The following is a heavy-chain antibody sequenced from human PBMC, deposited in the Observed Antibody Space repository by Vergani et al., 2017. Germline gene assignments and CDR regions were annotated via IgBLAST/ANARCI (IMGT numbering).Heavy chain of an antibody. CDR3: ARDWSIAAAGSAFDI. J-gene: IGHJ3*02. Sequence: QVQLVESGGGLVKPGGSLRLSCAASGFTFSDYYMSWIRQAPGKGLEWVSYISSSSTIYYADSVKGRFTISRDNAKNSLYLQMNSLRAEDTAVYYCARDWSIAAAGSAFDIWGQGTMVTVSS. CDR1: GFTFSDYY. CDR2: ISSSSTI. D-gene: IGHD6-13*01. V-gene: IGHV3-11*04.